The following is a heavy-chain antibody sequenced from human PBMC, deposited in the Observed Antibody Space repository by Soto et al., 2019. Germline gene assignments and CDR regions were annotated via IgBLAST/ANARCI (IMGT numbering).Heavy chain of an antibody. CDR2: IIPILGIA. CDR3: ARTIAAAGTGQLDY. J-gene: IGHJ4*02. V-gene: IGHV1-69*02. D-gene: IGHD6-13*01. CDR1: GGTFSSYT. Sequence: QVQLVQSGAEVNKPGSSVKVYCKASGGTFSSYTISWVRQAPGQGLEWMGRIIPILGIANYAQKFQGRVTITADESTRTAYRGLSSLRSEDTAVYYCARTIAAAGTGQLDYWGQGTLVTVSS.